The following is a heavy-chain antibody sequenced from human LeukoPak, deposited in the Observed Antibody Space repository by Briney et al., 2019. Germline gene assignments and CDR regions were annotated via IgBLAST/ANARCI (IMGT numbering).Heavy chain of an antibody. CDR1: GGSISSNNY. D-gene: IGHD6-6*01. Sequence: SETLSLTCAVSGGSISSNNYYCWVGQPPGKGLEWIGEINHSGSTNYNPSLKSRVTISVDTSKNQFSLKLSSVTAADTAVYYCARKGRRLGTQRRYSSSSEGIDYWGQGTLVTVSS. V-gene: IGHV4-4*02. J-gene: IGHJ4*02. CDR3: ARKGRRLGTQRRYSSSSEGIDY. CDR2: INHSGST.